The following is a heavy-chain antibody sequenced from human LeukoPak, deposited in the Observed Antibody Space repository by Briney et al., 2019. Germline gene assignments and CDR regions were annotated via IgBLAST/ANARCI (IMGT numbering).Heavy chain of an antibody. CDR2: ISSPGSNT. V-gene: IGHV3-64*04. Sequence: GGSLRLSCVASGFTFRSYAMHWVRQTPGKGLEYIASISSPGSNTNYADSVKGRFTISRDNSKNTLYLQMNSLRAEDTAVYYCASGDGYNYPFDYWGQGTLVTVSS. CDR3: ASGDGYNYPFDY. J-gene: IGHJ4*02. CDR1: GFTFRSYA. D-gene: IGHD5-24*01.